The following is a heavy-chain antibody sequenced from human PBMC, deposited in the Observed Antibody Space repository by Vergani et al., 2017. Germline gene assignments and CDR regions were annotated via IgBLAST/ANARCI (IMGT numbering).Heavy chain of an antibody. CDR1: GFTFSSYS. J-gene: IGHJ6*03. V-gene: IGHV3-21*01. Sequence: EVQLVESGGGLVKPGGSLRLSCAASGFTFSSYSMNWVRQAPGKGLEWVSSISSSTSYIYYADSVKGRFTISRDNAKNSLYLQMNSRRAEDTAVYYCAGDCLPRGQWLVGESRSYYYYYMDVWGKGTTVTVSS. D-gene: IGHD6-19*01. CDR2: ISSSTSYI. CDR3: AGDCLPRGQWLVGESRSYYYYYMDV.